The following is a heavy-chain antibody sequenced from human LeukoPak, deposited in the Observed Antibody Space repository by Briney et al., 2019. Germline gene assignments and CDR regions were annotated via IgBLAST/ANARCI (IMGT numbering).Heavy chain of an antibody. CDR3: ARRASVAATLDY. CDR1: GFTFSTYE. V-gene: IGHV4-34*01. D-gene: IGHD2-15*01. J-gene: IGHJ4*02. Sequence: PGGSLRLSCAASGFTFSTYEMNWIRQPPGKGLEWIGDINHSGSTNYNPSLKSRVTMSVDTSKNQFSLKLSSVTAADTAVYYCARRASVAATLDYWGRGTLVTVSS. CDR2: INHSGST.